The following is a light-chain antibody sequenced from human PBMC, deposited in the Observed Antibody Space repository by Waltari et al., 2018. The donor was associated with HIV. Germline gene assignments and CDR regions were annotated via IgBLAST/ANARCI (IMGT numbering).Light chain of an antibody. CDR3: LQHNTYPWT. J-gene: IGKJ1*01. CDR2: TAS. Sequence: DIQMTQSPSSLSASVGDRVTITCRASQGIRNDLAWFQQKPGKAPKRLIYTASSLQRGVPSRFSGSGSVKEFTLKNRRLQPEDFATYYCLQHNTYPWTFGQGTKVEMK. V-gene: IGKV1-17*01. CDR1: QGIRND.